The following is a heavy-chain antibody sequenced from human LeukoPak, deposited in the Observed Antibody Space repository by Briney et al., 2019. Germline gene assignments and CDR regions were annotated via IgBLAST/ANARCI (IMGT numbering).Heavy chain of an antibody. D-gene: IGHD7-27*01. CDR3: AGDYVWGSSESDY. Sequence: GGTLRLSCAASGFTFSSYGMSWVRQAPGKGLEWVSAISGSGGTTYNADSVKGRFTISRENSKNTLYLQMNSLRAEDTAVYYCAGDYVWGSSESDYWGQGTLVTVSS. CDR1: GFTFSSYG. V-gene: IGHV3-23*01. CDR2: ISGSGGTT. J-gene: IGHJ4*02.